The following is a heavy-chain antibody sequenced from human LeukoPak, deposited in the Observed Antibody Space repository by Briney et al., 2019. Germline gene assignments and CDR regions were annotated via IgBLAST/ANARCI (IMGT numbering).Heavy chain of an antibody. D-gene: IGHD2-2*03. V-gene: IGHV3-33*08. CDR1: GFDFQNHV. J-gene: IGHJ4*02. CDR3: ARVGYCSSTSRCYYFDY. Sequence: SGGSLRLSCAASGFDFQNHVIHWVRQVPGKGLEWVAVIWYDGSNKYYADSVKGRFTISRDNSKNTLYLQMNSLRAEDTAVYYCARVGYCSSTSRCYYFDYWGQGTLVTVSS. CDR2: IWYDGSNK.